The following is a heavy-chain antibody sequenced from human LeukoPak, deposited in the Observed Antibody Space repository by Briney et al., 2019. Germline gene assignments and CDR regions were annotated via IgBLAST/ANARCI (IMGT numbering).Heavy chain of an antibody. CDR3: ARVLEGILTGYRNFDY. D-gene: IGHD3-9*01. Sequence: GASVKVSCKASGYTFTSYGISWVRQAPGQGLEWMGWISAYNGNTNYAQKLQGRVTMTIDTSTSTAYMELRSLRSDDTAVYYCARVLEGILTGYRNFDYWGQGTLVTVSS. CDR2: ISAYNGNT. V-gene: IGHV1-18*04. CDR1: GYTFTSYG. J-gene: IGHJ4*02.